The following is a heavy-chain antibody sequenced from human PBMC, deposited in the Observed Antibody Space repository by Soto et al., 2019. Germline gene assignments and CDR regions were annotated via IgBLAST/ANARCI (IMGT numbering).Heavy chain of an antibody. Sequence: QVQLVESGGGVVQPGRSLRLSCAASGFTFSSYGMHWVRQAPGKGLEWVAVISYDGSNKYYADSVKGRFTISRDNSKNTLYLQMSSLRAEDTAVYYCAKIIQGLVVPAAIAQFGPDVWGQGTTVTVSS. D-gene: IGHD2-2*01. CDR2: ISYDGSNK. J-gene: IGHJ6*02. CDR1: GFTFSSYG. CDR3: AKIIQGLVVPAAIAQFGPDV. V-gene: IGHV3-30*18.